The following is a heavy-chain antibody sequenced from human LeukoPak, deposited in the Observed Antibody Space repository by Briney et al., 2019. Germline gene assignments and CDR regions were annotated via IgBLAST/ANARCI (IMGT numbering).Heavy chain of an antibody. CDR1: GFTFRSYG. CDR2: IWYDGSNK. CDR3: AREAPGAAGTDY. J-gene: IGHJ4*02. D-gene: IGHD6-13*01. Sequence: PGGSLRLSCAASGFTFRSYGMHWVRQAPGRGLEWVAVIWYDGSNKYYADSVKGRFTISRDNSKNTLYLQMNSLRAEDTAVYYCAREAPGAAGTDYWGQGTLVTVSS. V-gene: IGHV3-33*08.